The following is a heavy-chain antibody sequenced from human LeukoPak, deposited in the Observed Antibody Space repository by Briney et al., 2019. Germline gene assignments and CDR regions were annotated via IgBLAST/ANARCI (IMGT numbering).Heavy chain of an antibody. CDR3: ARGGIQVSGIDEFDY. Sequence: GGSLRLSCAASGFTFIDYDMHWVRQVIGKGLEWVSAIGIRGDTHYSGSVKGRFTISRENAGSSLYLQMNSLRAEDTAVYYCARGGIQVSGIDEFDYWGQGTLVTVSS. J-gene: IGHJ4*02. CDR1: GFTFIDYD. D-gene: IGHD6-19*01. CDR2: IGIRGDT. V-gene: IGHV3-13*01.